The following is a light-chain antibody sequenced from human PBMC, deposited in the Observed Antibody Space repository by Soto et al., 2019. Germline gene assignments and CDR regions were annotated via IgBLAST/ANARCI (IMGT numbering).Light chain of an antibody. CDR3: QQSYSSPPT. V-gene: IGKV1-39*01. CDR1: QSISSW. Sequence: IQMTQSPSTLSASVGDRVTITCGASQSISSWLAWYQQKPGKAPKLLIFAASSLQSGVPSRFSGSRSGPDFTLTISSLQPEDFATYYCQQSYSSPPTFGQGTKVDIK. J-gene: IGKJ1*01. CDR2: AAS.